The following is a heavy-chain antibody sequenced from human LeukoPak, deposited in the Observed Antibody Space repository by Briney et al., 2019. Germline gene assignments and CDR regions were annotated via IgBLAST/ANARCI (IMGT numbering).Heavy chain of an antibody. V-gene: IGHV1-2*02. D-gene: IGHD3-9*01. CDR1: GYTFTGYY. J-gene: IGHJ5*02. Sequence: ASXXVSCKASGYTFTGYYMHWVRQAPGQGLEWMGWINPNSGGTNYAQKFQGRVTMTRDTSISTAYMDLSRLRSDDTAVYYCARDKLRYSNWFDPWGQGTLVTVSS. CDR2: INPNSGGT. CDR3: ARDKLRYSNWFDP.